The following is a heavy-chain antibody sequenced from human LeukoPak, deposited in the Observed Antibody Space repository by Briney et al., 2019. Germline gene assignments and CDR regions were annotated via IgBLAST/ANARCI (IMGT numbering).Heavy chain of an antibody. V-gene: IGHV3-48*03. CDR2: ISSSGSTI. J-gene: IGHJ1*01. D-gene: IGHD2-2*01. Sequence: GGSLRLSCAASGFTFSSYEMMWVRQAPGKGLEWVSYISSSGSTIYYADSVKGRFTISRDNAKNSLYLQMNSLRAEDTAVYYCARVGCSSTSCWRYFQHWGQGTLVTVSS. CDR3: ARVGCSSTSCWRYFQH. CDR1: GFTFSSYE.